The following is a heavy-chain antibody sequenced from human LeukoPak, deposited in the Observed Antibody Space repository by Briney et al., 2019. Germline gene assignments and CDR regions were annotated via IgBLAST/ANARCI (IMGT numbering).Heavy chain of an antibody. J-gene: IGHJ5*02. V-gene: IGHV4-59*01. Sequence: SETLSLTCTVSGGSISSYYWSWIRQPPGKGLEWIGYIYYSGSTNYNPSPKSRVTISVDTSKNQFSLKLSSVTAADTAVYYCARFAYSGYDPNWFDPWGQGTLVTVSS. D-gene: IGHD5-12*01. CDR2: IYYSGST. CDR1: GGSISSYY. CDR3: ARFAYSGYDPNWFDP.